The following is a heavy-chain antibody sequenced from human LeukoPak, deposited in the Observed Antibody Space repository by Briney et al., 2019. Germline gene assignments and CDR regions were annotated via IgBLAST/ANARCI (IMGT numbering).Heavy chain of an antibody. CDR1: GFTFSSYA. CDR3: ARDRAYCSSTSCPRPLDY. Sequence: GGSLRLSCAASGFTFSSYAMRWVRQAPGKELEWVAVISYDGSNKYYADSVKGRFTISRDNSKNTLYLQMNSLRAEDTAVYYCARDRAYCSSTSCPRPLDYWGQGTLVTVSS. D-gene: IGHD2-2*01. CDR2: ISYDGSNK. J-gene: IGHJ4*02. V-gene: IGHV3-30*04.